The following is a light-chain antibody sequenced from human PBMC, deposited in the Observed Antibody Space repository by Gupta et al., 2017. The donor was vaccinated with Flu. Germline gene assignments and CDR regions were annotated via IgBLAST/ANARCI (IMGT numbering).Light chain of an antibody. Sequence: DIVMMQTPDSQAVSLGARATINCKSSQSVLYSSNNKNYLDWYQQKPGQPPKLLMSWASTRESGVPDRFSSSGSGTDFTLTISSLQAEEAAVYDFQDYQNPRTFGGGTKVEIK. CDR2: WAS. CDR1: QSVLYSSNNKNY. V-gene: IGKV4-1*01. J-gene: IGKJ4*01. CDR3: QDYQNPRT.